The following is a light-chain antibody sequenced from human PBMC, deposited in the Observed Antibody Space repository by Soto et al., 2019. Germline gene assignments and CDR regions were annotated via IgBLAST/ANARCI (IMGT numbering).Light chain of an antibody. CDR2: CNS. V-gene: IGLV1-40*01. Sequence: QAVVTQPPSLSGAPGQRVTISCTGSSFNIGAGYDVHWYQQLPGTAPKLLIYCNSNRPSGVPDRFSGSKSGTSASLAITGLQAEDDADYYCQSYDSSLRVSVFGGGTKLTVL. CDR3: QSYDSSLRVSV. CDR1: SFNIGAGYD. J-gene: IGLJ2*01.